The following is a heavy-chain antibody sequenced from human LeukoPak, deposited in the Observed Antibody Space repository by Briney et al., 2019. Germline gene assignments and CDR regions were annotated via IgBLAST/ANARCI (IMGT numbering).Heavy chain of an antibody. Sequence: PSQTLSLTCTVSGGSISSGGYYWSWIRQHPGKGLEWIGYIYYSGSTYYNPSLKSRVTISVDTSKNQFSLKLGSVTAADTAVYYCARGGYYYDSSGYYFSWFDPWGQGTLVTVSS. V-gene: IGHV4-31*03. CDR2: IYYSGST. CDR3: ARGGYYYDSSGYYFSWFDP. D-gene: IGHD3-22*01. CDR1: GGSISSGGYY. J-gene: IGHJ5*02.